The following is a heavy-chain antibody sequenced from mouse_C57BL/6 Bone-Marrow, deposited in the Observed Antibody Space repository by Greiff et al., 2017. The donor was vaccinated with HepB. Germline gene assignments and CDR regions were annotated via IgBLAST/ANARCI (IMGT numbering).Heavy chain of an antibody. D-gene: IGHD2-1*01. CDR1: GYTFTSYW. CDR3: ARRDGNYVDYAMDY. Sequence: QVQLQQPGAELVRPGSSVKLSCKASGYTFTSYWMHWVKQRPIQGLEWIGNIDPSDSETHYNQKFKDKATLTVDKSSSTAYMQLSSLTSEDSAVYYCARRDGNYVDYAMDYWGQGTSVTVSS. V-gene: IGHV1-52*01. J-gene: IGHJ4*01. CDR2: IDPSDSET.